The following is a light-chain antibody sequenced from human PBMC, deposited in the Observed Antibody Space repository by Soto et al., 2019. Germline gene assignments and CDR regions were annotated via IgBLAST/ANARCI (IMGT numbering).Light chain of an antibody. CDR1: QSVSSS. V-gene: IGKV3-20*01. J-gene: IGKJ1*01. CDR3: QQYGSSPWT. CDR2: DAS. Sequence: EIVMTQSPATLSVSPGERATLSCRASQSVSSSLAWYQQKPGQAPRLLISDASTRATGIPDRFSGSGSGTDFTLTISRLEPEDFAVYYCQQYGSSPWTFGQGTKVDIK.